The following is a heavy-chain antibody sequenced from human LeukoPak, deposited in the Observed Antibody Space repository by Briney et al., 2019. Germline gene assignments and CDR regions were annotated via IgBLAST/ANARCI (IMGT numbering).Heavy chain of an antibody. CDR3: ARGGLAAAVAFDY. J-gene: IGHJ4*02. D-gene: IGHD6-13*01. CDR2: IYYSGST. V-gene: IGHV4-31*03. CDR1: GGSISSGGYY. Sequence: SQTLSLTCTVSGGSISSGGYYWSWIRQHPGKGLEWIGYIYYSGSTYYNPSLKSRVTISVDTSKNQFSLKLSSVTAADTAVYYCARGGLAAAVAFDYWGQGTLVTVSS.